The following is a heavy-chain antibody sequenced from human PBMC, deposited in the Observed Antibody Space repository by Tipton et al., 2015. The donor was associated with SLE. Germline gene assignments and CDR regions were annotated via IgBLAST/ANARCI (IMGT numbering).Heavy chain of an antibody. D-gene: IGHD3-22*01. V-gene: IGHV3-21*01. CDR1: GFTFSNYT. CDR3: ARHIYDTSGGPFDN. J-gene: IGHJ4*02. Sequence: SLRLSCAASGFTFSNYTMTWVRQAPGKGLEWVSFISATNGHIYYADSVKGRFTISRDNAKNSLYLQMNSLRAEDTAVYYCARHIYDTSGGPFDNWGQGTLVTVSS. CDR2: ISATNGHI.